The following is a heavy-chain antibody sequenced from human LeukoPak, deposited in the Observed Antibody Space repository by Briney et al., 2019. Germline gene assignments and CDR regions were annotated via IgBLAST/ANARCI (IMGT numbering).Heavy chain of an antibody. Sequence: GGSLRLSWAASGFILSSSGMHWVRQAPGKGLKWVAFIRYDGNNKYYADSVKGRFTISRDNSKNTLYLQMNSLRAEDTAVYYCAKDGETTTGGFDPRGQGTLVSVSS. D-gene: IGHD1-1*01. J-gene: IGHJ5*02. V-gene: IGHV3-30*02. CDR3: AKDGETTTGGFDP. CDR2: IRYDGNNK. CDR1: GFILSSSG.